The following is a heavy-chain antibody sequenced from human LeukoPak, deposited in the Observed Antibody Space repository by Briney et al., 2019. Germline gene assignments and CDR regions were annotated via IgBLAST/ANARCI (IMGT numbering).Heavy chain of an antibody. J-gene: IGHJ5*02. V-gene: IGHV1-3*01. D-gene: IGHD3-10*01. CDR2: INAGNGNT. Sequence: ASVKVSCKASGYTFTSSAMHWAPQAPGQRLEWMGWINAGNGNTKYSQKFQGRVTITRDTSASTAYMELSSLRSEDTAVYYCARDRAPITMVRGVINWFDPWGQGTLVTVSS. CDR1: GYTFTSSA. CDR3: ARDRAPITMVRGVINWFDP.